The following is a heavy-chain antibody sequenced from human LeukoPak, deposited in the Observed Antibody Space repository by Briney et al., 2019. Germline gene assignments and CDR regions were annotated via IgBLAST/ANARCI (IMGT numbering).Heavy chain of an antibody. CDR3: AKGYFDWDILPGFDY. D-gene: IGHD3-9*01. J-gene: IGHJ4*02. Sequence: PGGSLRLSCATSGFPFSDFSMSWVRQAPGKGLEWISTTNSGGTSTYYAESVKGRFTISRDNSKNTLYLQMNSLRAEDTAVYYCAKGYFDWDILPGFDYWGQGTLVTVSS. CDR1: GFPFSDFS. V-gene: IGHV3-23*01. CDR2: TNSGGTST.